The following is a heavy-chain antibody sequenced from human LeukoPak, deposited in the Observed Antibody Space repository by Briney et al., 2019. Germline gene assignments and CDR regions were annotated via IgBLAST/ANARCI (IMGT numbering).Heavy chain of an antibody. CDR1: GGAINANY. Sequence: SETLSLTCTVSGGAINANYWGWIRQSPGKGLEWIGSIYYDGNTYYNPSLKSRVTISVETSKNQFSLKLSSVTAADTAVYYCARHCWTSYYYMDVWGKGTTVTVSS. D-gene: IGHD3/OR15-3a*01. V-gene: IGHV4-39*01. CDR3: ARHCWTSYYYMDV. CDR2: IYYDGNT. J-gene: IGHJ6*03.